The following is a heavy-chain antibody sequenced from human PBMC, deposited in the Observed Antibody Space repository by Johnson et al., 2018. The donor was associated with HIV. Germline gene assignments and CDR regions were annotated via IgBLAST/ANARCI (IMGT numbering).Heavy chain of an antibody. Sequence: VQLVESGGGLVQPGGSLRLSCAASGFTFSSYWMRWVRQAPGKGLEWVAVISYDGRNKYYADSVKGRFTIPRDNAKNSLYLQMNSLRAEDTAVYYCAKDPVGATWAFDIWGQGTMVTVSS. CDR1: GFTFSSYW. CDR2: ISYDGRNK. D-gene: IGHD1-26*01. CDR3: AKDPVGATWAFDI. V-gene: IGHV3-30*18. J-gene: IGHJ3*02.